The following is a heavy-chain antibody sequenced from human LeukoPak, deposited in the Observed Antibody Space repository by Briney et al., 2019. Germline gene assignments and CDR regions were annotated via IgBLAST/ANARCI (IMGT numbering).Heavy chain of an antibody. J-gene: IGHJ5*02. V-gene: IGHV3-30*04. CDR1: GFTFSSYA. D-gene: IGHD3-10*01. Sequence: GGSLRLSCAASGFTFSSYAMHWVRQAPGKGLEWVAVISYDGSNNYYADSVKGRFTISRDNSKNTLYLQMNSLRAEDTAVYYCARGPLWFGETYNWFDPWGQGTLVTVSS. CDR3: ARGPLWFGETYNWFDP. CDR2: ISYDGSNN.